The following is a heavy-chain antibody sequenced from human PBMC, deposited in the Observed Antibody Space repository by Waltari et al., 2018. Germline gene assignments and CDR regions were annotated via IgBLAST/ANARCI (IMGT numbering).Heavy chain of an antibody. D-gene: IGHD2-21*02. Sequence: VQLLQSGAEVRRPGSSVKISCSTSGGSLRGYTFSWLRQAPGQRPEWMGVFIPVFGTTKYAQKFQGRLTITPGDNTRTAYMEFSRLTSGDTAVYFCAREYCGGDCRLFDYWGQGTLVTVSS. J-gene: IGHJ4*02. CDR2: FIPVFGTT. V-gene: IGHV1-69*05. CDR1: GGSLRGYT. CDR3: AREYCGGDCRLFDY.